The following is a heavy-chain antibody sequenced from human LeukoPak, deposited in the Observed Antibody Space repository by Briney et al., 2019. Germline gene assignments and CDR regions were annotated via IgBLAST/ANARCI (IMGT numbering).Heavy chain of an antibody. CDR3: ARVGGHGSSWYYFDY. V-gene: IGHV3-30*03. CDR2: ISYDGSNK. CDR1: GFTFSSSG. D-gene: IGHD6-13*01. Sequence: GGSLRLSCAASGFTFSSSGIHWVRQAPGKGLEWVAVISYDGSNKYYADSVKGRFTISRDNSKNTLYLQMNSLRAEDTAVYYCARVGGHGSSWYYFDYWGQGTLVTVSS. J-gene: IGHJ4*02.